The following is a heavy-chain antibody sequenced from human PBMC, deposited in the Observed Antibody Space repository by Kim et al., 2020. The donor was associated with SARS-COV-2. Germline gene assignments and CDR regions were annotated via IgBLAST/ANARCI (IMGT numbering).Heavy chain of an antibody. Sequence: GSPNYNPSLKRRVTISVDTSKNQFSLKLSSVTAADTAVYYCARRRGGMDVWGQGTTVTVSS. CDR3: ARRRGGMDV. J-gene: IGHJ6*02. V-gene: IGHV4-59*01. CDR2: GSP.